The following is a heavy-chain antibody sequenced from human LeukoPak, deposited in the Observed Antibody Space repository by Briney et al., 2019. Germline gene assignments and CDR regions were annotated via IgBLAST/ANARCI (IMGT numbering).Heavy chain of an antibody. CDR3: TRAPITMVRGVIYFNAFDI. CDR1: GGTFSGYY. D-gene: IGHD3-10*01. J-gene: IGHJ3*02. V-gene: IGHV4-59*01. CDR2: IYYSGST. Sequence: PSETLSLTCAVYGGTFSGYYWSWIRQPLGKGLGWIGYIYYSGSTNYNPSLKSRVTISVDTSKNQFSLKLSSVTAADTAVYYCTRAPITMVRGVIYFNAFDIWGQGTMVTVSS.